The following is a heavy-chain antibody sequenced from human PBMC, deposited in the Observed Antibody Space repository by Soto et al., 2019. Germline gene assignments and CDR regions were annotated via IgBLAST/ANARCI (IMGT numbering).Heavy chain of an antibody. Sequence: QVQLQESGPGLVKPSQTLSLTCTVSGGSISSGDYYWSWIRQHPGKGLEWIGYIYYSGSTYYNPSLESRVTISVEESKNQFSLKLSSVTAADPAVYYCARWWSGSRQGFDPWGQGTLVTVSS. V-gene: IGHV4-31*03. CDR2: IYYSGST. CDR3: ARWWSGSRQGFDP. CDR1: GGSISSGDYY. D-gene: IGHD3-3*01. J-gene: IGHJ5*02.